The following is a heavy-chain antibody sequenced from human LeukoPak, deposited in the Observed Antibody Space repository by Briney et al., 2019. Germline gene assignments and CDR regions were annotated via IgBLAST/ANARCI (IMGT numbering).Heavy chain of an antibody. J-gene: IGHJ4*02. CDR3: VRVVPGTGSLDF. CDR2: ISSSSSYM. Sequence: AGGSLRLSCVASGFTFNNYAMSWVRQAPGKGLEWVSSISSSSSYMSYADSAKGRFTISRDNAKNSLYLQVNSLRAEDTAAYYCVRVVPGTGSLDFWGQGALVTVSS. CDR1: GFTFNNYA. D-gene: IGHD1-1*01. V-gene: IGHV3-21*01.